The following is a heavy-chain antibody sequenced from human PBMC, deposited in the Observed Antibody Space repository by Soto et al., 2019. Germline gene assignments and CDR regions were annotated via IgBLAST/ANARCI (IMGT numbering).Heavy chain of an antibody. CDR1: GFTFSNYA. CDR2: ISGSGGST. V-gene: IGHV3-23*01. D-gene: IGHD3-10*01. CDR3: AKVRGFYCYYGMDV. J-gene: IGHJ6*02. Sequence: GGSLRLSCAASGFTFSNYAMTWVRQAPGKGLEWVSAISGSGGSTYYADSVKGRVTISRDNPRDTLYLQMNSLGAEDTAVYYCAKVRGFYCYYGMDVWGQGTTVTVSS.